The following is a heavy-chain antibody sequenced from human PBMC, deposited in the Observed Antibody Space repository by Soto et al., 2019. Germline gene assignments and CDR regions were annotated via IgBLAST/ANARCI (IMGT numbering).Heavy chain of an antibody. V-gene: IGHV4-59*08. D-gene: IGHD4-4*01. CDR1: GGSISSYY. CDR2: IYYSGST. J-gene: IGHJ6*03. Sequence: SETLSLTCTVSGGSISSYYWSWIRQPPGKGLEWIGYIYYSGSTNYNPSLKSRVTISVDTSKNQFSLKLSSVTAADTAVYYCARHRNYPIYYYYMDVWGKGTTVTVS. CDR3: ARHRNYPIYYYYMDV.